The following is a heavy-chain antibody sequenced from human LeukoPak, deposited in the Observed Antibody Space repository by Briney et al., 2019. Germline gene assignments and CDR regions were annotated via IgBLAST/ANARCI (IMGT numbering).Heavy chain of an antibody. J-gene: IGHJ6*03. CDR3: ARGLFGVVHYYYYMDV. Sequence: PSETLSLTCTVSGGSISSYYWSWIRQPAGKGLEWIGRIYTSGSTNYNPSLKSRVTMSVDTSKNQFSLKLSSVTAADTAVYYCARGLFGVVHYYYYMDVXXXGTXVXVSS. D-gene: IGHD3-3*01. V-gene: IGHV4-4*07. CDR1: GGSISSYY. CDR2: IYTSGST.